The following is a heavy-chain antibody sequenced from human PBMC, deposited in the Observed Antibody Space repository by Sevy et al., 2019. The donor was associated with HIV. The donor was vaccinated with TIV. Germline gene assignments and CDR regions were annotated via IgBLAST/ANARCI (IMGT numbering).Heavy chain of an antibody. Sequence: ASVKVSCKGSGYPFTSFGISWVRQAPGQGLEWMGWINTNNGNANYAQKYQGRVTMTRDTSTSTAYMELRSLRSDDTAEYYCAKDRGYCSGGSCYIQVWGQGTLVTVSS. J-gene: IGHJ1*01. CDR2: INTNNGNA. V-gene: IGHV1-18*01. CDR1: GYPFTSFG. CDR3: AKDRGYCSGGSCYIQV. D-gene: IGHD2-15*01.